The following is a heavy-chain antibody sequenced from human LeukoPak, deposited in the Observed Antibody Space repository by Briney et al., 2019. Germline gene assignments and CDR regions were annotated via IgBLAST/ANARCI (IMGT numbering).Heavy chain of an antibody. Sequence: PGGSLRLSCAASGFTFSSYAMSWVRQAPGKGLEWVSVIYSGGSTYYADSVKGRFTISRDNSKNTLYLQMNSLRAEDTAVYYCAREVFTMVRGVTTRGAIDYWGQGTLVTVSS. CDR1: GFTFSSYA. D-gene: IGHD3-10*01. V-gene: IGHV3-53*01. CDR2: IYSGGST. J-gene: IGHJ4*02. CDR3: AREVFTMVRGVTTRGAIDY.